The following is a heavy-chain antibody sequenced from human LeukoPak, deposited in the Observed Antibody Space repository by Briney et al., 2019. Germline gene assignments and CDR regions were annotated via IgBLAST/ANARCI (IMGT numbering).Heavy chain of an antibody. CDR3: ARERRYCSSTSCYWTNWFDP. J-gene: IGHJ5*02. D-gene: IGHD2-2*01. CDR2: ISSSSSYT. Sequence: GGSLRLSCAASGVTFSDYYMSWIRQAPGRGLEWVSYISSSSSYTNYADSVKGRFTISRDNAKNSLYLQMNSLRAEDTAVYYCARERRYCSSTSCYWTNWFDPWGQGTLVTVSS. V-gene: IGHV3-11*05. CDR1: GVTFSDYY.